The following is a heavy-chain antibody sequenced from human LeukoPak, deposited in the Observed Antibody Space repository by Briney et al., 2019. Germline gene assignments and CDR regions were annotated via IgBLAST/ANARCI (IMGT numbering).Heavy chain of an antibody. Sequence: GGSLRLSCAASGLTFSSYAMSWVPQAPGKGLKWVSAISGSGGSTYYADSVKGRFTISRDNSKNTLYLQMNSLRAEDTAVYYCARTPKVYCSGGSCYPDYWGQGTLVTVSS. J-gene: IGHJ4*02. CDR3: ARTPKVYCSGGSCYPDY. CDR1: GLTFSSYA. V-gene: IGHV3-23*01. D-gene: IGHD2-15*01. CDR2: ISGSGGST.